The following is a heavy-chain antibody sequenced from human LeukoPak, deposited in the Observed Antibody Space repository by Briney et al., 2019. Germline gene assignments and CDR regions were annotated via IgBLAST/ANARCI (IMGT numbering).Heavy chain of an antibody. CDR2: ISWNSGNT. V-gene: IGHV3-9*01. CDR3: ANYDFWSGPDY. CDR1: GFTFDDFA. D-gene: IGHD3-3*01. Sequence: GGSLRLSCAVSGFTFDDFAMHWVRQAPGKGLEWVSGISWNSGNTAYADSVKGRFTISRDNSKNTLYLQMNSLRAEDTAVYYCANYDFWSGPDYWGQGTLVTVSS. J-gene: IGHJ4*02.